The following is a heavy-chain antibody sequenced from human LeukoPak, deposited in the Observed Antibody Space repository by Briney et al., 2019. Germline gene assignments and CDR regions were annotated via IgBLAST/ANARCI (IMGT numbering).Heavy chain of an antibody. CDR3: AATGASGFVGNFWSGPLDY. CDR2: INPSAGST. CDR1: GYTFTSHY. J-gene: IGHJ4*02. V-gene: IGHV1-46*01. Sequence: GASVKVSRRASGYTFTSHYMHWVRQAPGQGLEWMGIINPSAGSTSYPQKFQGRVTMTRDTSTSTVYMELSSLRSEDTAVYYCAATGASGFVGNFWSGPLDYWGQGTLVSVSS. D-gene: IGHD3-3*01.